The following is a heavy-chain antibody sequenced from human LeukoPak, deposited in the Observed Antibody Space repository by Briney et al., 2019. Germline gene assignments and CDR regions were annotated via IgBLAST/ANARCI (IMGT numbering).Heavy chain of an antibody. CDR2: IWHDGSNQ. CDR3: ARQTGTYDLDY. Sequence: LSGGSLRLSCAASGFTFSNYGMHWVRQVPGKGLEWVAVIWHDGSNQYYADSVKGRFTISRDNSKDTLYLQMNSLRVEDAAVYYCARQTGTYDLDYWGQGTLVTVSS. D-gene: IGHD3-10*01. V-gene: IGHV3-33*01. CDR1: GFTFSNYG. J-gene: IGHJ4*02.